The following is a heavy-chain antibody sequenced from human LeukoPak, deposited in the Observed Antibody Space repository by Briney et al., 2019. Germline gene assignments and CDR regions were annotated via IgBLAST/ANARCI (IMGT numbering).Heavy chain of an antibody. Sequence: GGSLRLSCAASGFTFSSYSMNWVRQAPGKGLEWVSSISSSSSYIYYADSVKGRFTISRENAKNFLYLQIDSLRAGDTAVYYCARGGLNAFDIWGQGTMVTVSS. CDR3: ARGGLNAFDI. V-gene: IGHV3-21*01. J-gene: IGHJ3*02. CDR2: ISSSSSYI. CDR1: GFTFSSYS.